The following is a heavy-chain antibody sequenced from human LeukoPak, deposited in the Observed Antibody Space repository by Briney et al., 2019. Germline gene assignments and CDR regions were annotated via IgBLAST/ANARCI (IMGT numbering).Heavy chain of an antibody. CDR2: IYPGDSDT. Sequence: GESLKISCKGSGYSFSNDWIGWVRQMPGKGLEWMGIIYPGDSDTRYSPSFQGQVTISADKSVSTAYLQWSSLEASDTAMYYCARRGCNGGSCYGYWGQGTLVTVSS. CDR3: ARRGCNGGSCYGY. CDR1: GYSFSNDW. J-gene: IGHJ4*02. V-gene: IGHV5-51*01. D-gene: IGHD2-15*01.